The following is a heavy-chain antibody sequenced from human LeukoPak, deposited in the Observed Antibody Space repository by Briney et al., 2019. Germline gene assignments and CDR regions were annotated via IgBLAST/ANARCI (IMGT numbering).Heavy chain of an antibody. Sequence: GGSLTLSCAASGITFSNAWMTWVRQAPGKGLEWVGRIYRGTNGETTDYGAPVKGRFTMSRDYSTNTLYLQMNSLKTEDTAVYYCTTYGTGSCPLWGQGALGAVSS. V-gene: IGHV3-15*01. CDR2: IYRGTNGETT. CDR3: TTYGTGSCPL. D-gene: IGHD6-19*01. CDR1: GITFSNAW. J-gene: IGHJ4*02.